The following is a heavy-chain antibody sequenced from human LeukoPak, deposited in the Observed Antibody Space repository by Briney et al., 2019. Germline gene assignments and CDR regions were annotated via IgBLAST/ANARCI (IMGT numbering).Heavy chain of an antibody. J-gene: IGHJ4*02. CDR2: ISYDATVK. CDR1: GFTFRGFA. Sequence: PGGSLRLSCAASGFTFRGFAMHWVRQAPGKGLEWVAIISYDATVKYYADSVKGHFTVSRDNSKNTLYLQMNRLRAEDTAMYYCATSADKTMVVFDYWGQGTLVTVSS. D-gene: IGHD5-18*01. CDR3: ATSADKTMVVFDY. V-gene: IGHV3-30-3*01.